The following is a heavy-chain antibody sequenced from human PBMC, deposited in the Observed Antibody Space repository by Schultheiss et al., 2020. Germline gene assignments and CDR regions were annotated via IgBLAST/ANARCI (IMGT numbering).Heavy chain of an antibody. CDR2: IYYSESS. CDR3: ERARRLLWFGELFDY. V-gene: IGHV4-59*01. D-gene: IGHD3-10*01. J-gene: IGHJ4*02. CDR1: GGSISSYY. Sequence: SETLSLTCTVSGGSISSYYWSWIRQPPGKGLEWIGYIYYSESSNYNPSLKSRVTISVDTSKNQYSLKLSSVTAADTAVYYCERARRLLWFGELFDYWGQGTLVTV.